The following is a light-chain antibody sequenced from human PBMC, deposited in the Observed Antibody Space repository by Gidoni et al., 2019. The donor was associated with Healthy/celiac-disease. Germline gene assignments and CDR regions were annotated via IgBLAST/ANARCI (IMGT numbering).Light chain of an antibody. J-gene: IGKJ1*01. CDR1: QSVSSY. Sequence: EIVLTQYPATLSCSPGERATRSCRASQSVSSYLAWYQQKPGQAPKLLIYDASNRATGIPARFSGSGSGTDFTLTISSLEPEDFAVYYCQQRSNWPWTFGQGTKVEIK. CDR3: QQRSNWPWT. V-gene: IGKV3-11*01. CDR2: DAS.